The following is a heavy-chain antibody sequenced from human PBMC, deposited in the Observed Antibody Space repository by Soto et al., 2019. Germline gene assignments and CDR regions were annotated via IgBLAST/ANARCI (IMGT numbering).Heavy chain of an antibody. Sequence: EVQLLESGGGLVQPGGSLRLSCAASGFTFSSYAMSWVRQAPGKGLEWVSSISGSGGNAYYADSVKGWVSISRDNSKNTLRLQMNSLRADDTAVYYCAKDGASGSYPPYYYFGMDGWGQGTTVTVSS. CDR1: GFTFSSYA. J-gene: IGHJ6*02. CDR2: ISGSGGNA. D-gene: IGHD1-26*01. V-gene: IGHV3-23*01. CDR3: AKDGASGSYPPYYYFGMDG.